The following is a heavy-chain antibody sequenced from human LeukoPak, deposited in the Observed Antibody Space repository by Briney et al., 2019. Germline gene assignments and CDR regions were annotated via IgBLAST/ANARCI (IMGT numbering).Heavy chain of an antibody. Sequence: SETLSLTCTVSGGSISSSSYYWGWIRQPPGKGLEWIGSIYYSGSTYYNPSLKSRDTISVDTSKNQFSLKLSSVTAADTAVYYCARDFDDYYDSSGQSGYYYGMDVWGQGTTVTVSS. CDR1: GGSISSSSYY. V-gene: IGHV4-39*07. J-gene: IGHJ6*02. D-gene: IGHD3-22*01. CDR2: IYYSGST. CDR3: ARDFDDYYDSSGQSGYYYGMDV.